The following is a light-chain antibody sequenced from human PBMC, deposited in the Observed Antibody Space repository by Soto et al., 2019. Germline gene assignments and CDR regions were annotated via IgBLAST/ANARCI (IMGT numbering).Light chain of an antibody. CDR3: QQYYSVPRT. CDR1: QTVLYSSDNKNY. CDR2: WAS. V-gene: IGKV4-1*01. Sequence: DIVVTQSPDSLAVSLGERATINCKSSQTVLYSSDNKNYLAWYQQKPGQPPKLLIYWASTRESGVPDRFSGSESGTEFTLTISSLQAEDVAVYYCQQYYSVPRTFGQGTKLEIK. J-gene: IGKJ2*02.